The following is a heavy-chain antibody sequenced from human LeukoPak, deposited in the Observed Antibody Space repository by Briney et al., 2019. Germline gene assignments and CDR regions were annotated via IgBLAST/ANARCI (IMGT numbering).Heavy chain of an antibody. V-gene: IGHV3-23*01. CDR2: LSGSGGST. Sequence: GGSLRLSCAASGLTFSSCAMSWVRQAPGKGLEWVSGLSGSGGSTYYADSVKGRFTISRDNSKNTLYLRMDSLRDEDTAVYYCVKGNDNSYHYHFDCWGQGTLVTVSS. D-gene: IGHD3-9*01. J-gene: IGHJ4*02. CDR1: GLTFSSCA. CDR3: VKGNDNSYHYHFDC.